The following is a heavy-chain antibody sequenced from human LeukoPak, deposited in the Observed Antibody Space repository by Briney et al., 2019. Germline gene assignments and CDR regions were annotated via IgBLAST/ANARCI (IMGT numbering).Heavy chain of an antibody. CDR3: ARGSLYYDFWSYFDY. Sequence: GGSLRLSCAASGFTVSSNYMSWVRQAPGKGLEWVSVIYSGGSTYYADSVKGRFTISRDNSKNTLYLQMNSLRAEDTTVYYCARGSLYYDFWSYFDYWGQGTLVTVSS. CDR1: GFTVSSNY. V-gene: IGHV3-66*02. D-gene: IGHD3-3*01. J-gene: IGHJ4*02. CDR2: IYSGGST.